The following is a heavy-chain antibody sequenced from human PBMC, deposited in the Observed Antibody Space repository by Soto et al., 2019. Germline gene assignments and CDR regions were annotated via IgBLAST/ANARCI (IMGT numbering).Heavy chain of an antibody. Sequence: PGGSLRLSCAASGFTFSSYGMHWVRQAPGKGLEWVAVISYDGSNKYYADSVKGRFTISRDNSKNTLYLQMNSLRAEDTAVYYCAKDLVGASPHDYWGQGTLVTVSS. J-gene: IGHJ4*02. CDR2: ISYDGSNK. V-gene: IGHV3-30*18. CDR1: GFTFSSYG. CDR3: AKDLVGASPHDY. D-gene: IGHD1-26*01.